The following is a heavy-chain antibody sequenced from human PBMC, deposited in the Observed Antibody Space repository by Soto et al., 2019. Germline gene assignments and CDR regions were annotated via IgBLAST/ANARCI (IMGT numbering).Heavy chain of an antibody. CDR2: IYYSGST. J-gene: IGHJ5*02. CDR3: ARGIVVVPAAVEYNWFDP. D-gene: IGHD2-2*01. Sequence: SETLSLTCTVSGGSISSYYWSWIRQPPGKGLEWIGYIYYSGSTNYNPSLKSRVTISVDTSKNQFSLKLSSVTAADTAVYYCARGIVVVPAAVEYNWFDPWGQGTLVTVS. CDR1: GGSISSYY. V-gene: IGHV4-59*01.